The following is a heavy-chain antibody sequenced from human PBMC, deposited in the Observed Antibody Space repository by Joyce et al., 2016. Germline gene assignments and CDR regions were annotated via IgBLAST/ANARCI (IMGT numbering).Heavy chain of an antibody. Sequence: QVQLVQSGAEVKKPGASVKVPCEVSGYTLTELAVHWVRQAPGKGLEGMGRYDPGNGQTHDAQKFQGRVTMTGDTSTDTAYMELSSLRSEDTAVYYCATDIRSSGWYLGFWGQGTLVTVSS. CDR2: YDPGNGQT. D-gene: IGHD6-19*01. CDR3: ATDIRSSGWYLGF. V-gene: IGHV1-24*01. J-gene: IGHJ4*02. CDR1: GYTLTELA.